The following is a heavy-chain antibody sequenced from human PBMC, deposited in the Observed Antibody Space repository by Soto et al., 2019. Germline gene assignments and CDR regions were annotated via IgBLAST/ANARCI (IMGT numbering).Heavy chain of an antibody. V-gene: IGHV1-18*01. Sequence: QLQLMQSGGEAKNPGASVKVSCEASGYSFSTYAISWLPQAPVQGLEGMGLITPNNAYTNYAQKFQGRLILTTDIPSSTAYMELTSLRYDDTAMYYCATSYDSGFDHWGQGTLVSVS. CDR3: ATSYDSGFDH. CDR2: ITPNNAYT. J-gene: IGHJ5*02. D-gene: IGHD3-3*01. CDR1: GYSFSTYA.